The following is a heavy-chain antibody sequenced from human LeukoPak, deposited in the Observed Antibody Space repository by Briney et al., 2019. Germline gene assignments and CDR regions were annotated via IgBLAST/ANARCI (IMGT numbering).Heavy chain of an antibody. V-gene: IGHV3-21*01. J-gene: IGHJ4*02. D-gene: IGHD3-3*01. CDR3: ARVVREGDYDFWSGFRASDY. Sequence: GGSLRLSCAASGFTFSSYSMNWVRRAPGKGLEWVSSISSSSSYIYYADSVKGRFTISRDNAKNSLYLQMNSLRAEDTAVYYCARVVREGDYDFWSGFRASDYWGQGTLVTVSS. CDR1: GFTFSSYS. CDR2: ISSSSSYI.